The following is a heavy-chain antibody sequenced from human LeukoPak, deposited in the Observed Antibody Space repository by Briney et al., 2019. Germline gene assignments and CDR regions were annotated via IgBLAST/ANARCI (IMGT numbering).Heavy chain of an antibody. V-gene: IGHV1-69*13. CDR2: IIPIFGTA. CDR1: GGTFSSYA. D-gene: IGHD4-11*01. CDR3: ATVTTRMAYYFDY. Sequence: SVKVSCKASGGTFSSYAISWVRQAPGQGLEWMGGIIPIFGTANYAQKFQGRVTITADESTSTAYMELSSLRSEDTAVYYCATVTTRMAYYFDYWGQGTLVTVSS. J-gene: IGHJ4*02.